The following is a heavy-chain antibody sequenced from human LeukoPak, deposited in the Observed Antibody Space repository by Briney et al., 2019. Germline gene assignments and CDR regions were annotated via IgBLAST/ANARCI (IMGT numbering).Heavy chain of an antibody. J-gene: IGHJ6*03. D-gene: IGHD1-26*01. CDR2: IRYDGSNK. V-gene: IGHV3-30*02. CDR3: AKGRGWEASYYYYYMDV. Sequence: GGSLRLSCAASGFTFRSYGMHWVRQAPGKGLEWMAFIRYDGSNKYYTDSVKGRFTISRDNSKNTLYLQMNSLRAEDTAVYYCAKGRGWEASYYYYYMDVWGKGTTVTISS. CDR1: GFTFRSYG.